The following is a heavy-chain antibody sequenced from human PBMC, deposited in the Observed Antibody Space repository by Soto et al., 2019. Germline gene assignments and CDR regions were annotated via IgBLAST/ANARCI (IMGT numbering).Heavy chain of an antibody. V-gene: IGHV3-23*01. J-gene: IGHJ4*01. CDR3: AKVAPFPDY. Sequence: GGSLRLSCAASGFIFSYYSMSWVRQAPGKGLEWVSDISGLGDVTHYADSVKGRFTISRDNSRNTLYLQMNSLRVDDTAVYYCAKVAPFPDYWGQGTLVTVSS. CDR2: ISGLGDVT. CDR1: GFIFSYYS.